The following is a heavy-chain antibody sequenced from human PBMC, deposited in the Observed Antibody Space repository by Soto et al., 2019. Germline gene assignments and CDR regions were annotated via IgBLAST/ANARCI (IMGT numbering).Heavy chain of an antibody. CDR2: INPNSGGT. J-gene: IGHJ4*02. D-gene: IGHD6-13*01. CDR1: GYTFTGYY. V-gene: IGHV1-2*04. CDR3: AREVAESIAAAGNYPLYDY. Sequence: GASVKVSCKASGYTFTGYYMHWVRQAPGQGLEWMGWINPNSGGTNYAQKFQGWVTMTRDTSISTAYMELSRLRSDDTAVYYCAREVAESIAAAGNYPLYDYWGQGTLVTVSS.